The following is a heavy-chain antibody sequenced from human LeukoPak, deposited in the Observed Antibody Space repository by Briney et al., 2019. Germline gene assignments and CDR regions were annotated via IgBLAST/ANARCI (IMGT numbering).Heavy chain of an antibody. V-gene: IGHV4-39*01. CDR2: IYYSGST. D-gene: IGHD2-8*01. CDR3: ARHDNGYFHY. Sequence: PSETLSLTCTVSGGSISSSGYYWGWICPPPGKGLEWIGSIYYSGSTYYNPSLKSRVTISVDTSKNQFSLKLSSVTAADTAVYYCARHDNGYFHYWGQGTLVTVSS. CDR1: GGSISSSGYY. J-gene: IGHJ4*02.